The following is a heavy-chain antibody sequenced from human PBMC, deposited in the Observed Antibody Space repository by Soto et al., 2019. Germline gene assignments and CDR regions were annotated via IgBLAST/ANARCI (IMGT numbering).Heavy chain of an antibody. CDR1: GFTFSSYE. D-gene: IGHD6-19*01. CDR3: ARDYYSSGS. J-gene: IGHJ4*02. CDR2: ISSSGSTI. V-gene: IGHV3-48*03. Sequence: PWGSLRLSCAASGFTFSSYEMNWVRQAPGKGLEWVSYISSSGSTIYYAYSVKGRFTISRDNAKNSLYLQMNSLRAEDTAVYYCARDYYSSGSWGQGTLVTVSS.